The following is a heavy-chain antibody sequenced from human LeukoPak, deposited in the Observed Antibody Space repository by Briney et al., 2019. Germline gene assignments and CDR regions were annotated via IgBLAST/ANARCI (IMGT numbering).Heavy chain of an antibody. V-gene: IGHV3-30*02. Sequence: GRSLRLSCAASGVTFSSYGMHWVRQAPGKGLEWVAFIRYDGSNKYYADSVKGRFTISRDNSKNTLYLQMNSLRAEDTAVYSCAKSSRVGGYCSSTSCSPDYWGQGNLVSVSS. J-gene: IGHJ4*02. CDR3: AKSSRVGGYCSSTSCSPDY. CDR2: IRYDGSNK. CDR1: GVTFSSYG. D-gene: IGHD2-2*01.